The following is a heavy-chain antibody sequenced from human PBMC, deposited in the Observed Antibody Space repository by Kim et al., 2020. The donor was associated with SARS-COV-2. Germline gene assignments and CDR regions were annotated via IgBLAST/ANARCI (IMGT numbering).Heavy chain of an antibody. Sequence: GGSLRLSCAASGFTFSSYSMNWVRQAPGKGLEWVSSISSSSSYIYYADSVKGRFTISRDNAKNSLYLQMNSLRAEDTAVYYCARVALRVVTAINWFDPWGQGTLVTVSS. CDR3: ARVALRVVTAINWFDP. CDR1: GFTFSSYS. CDR2: ISSSSSYI. V-gene: IGHV3-21*01. J-gene: IGHJ5*02. D-gene: IGHD2-21*02.